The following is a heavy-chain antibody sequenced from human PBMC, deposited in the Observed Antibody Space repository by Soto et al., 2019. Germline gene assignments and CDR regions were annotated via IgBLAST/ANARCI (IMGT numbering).Heavy chain of an antibody. CDR3: ARVSDSSDPRYYYYGMDG. CDR2: IYYSGST. Sequence: KTSETLSLTCTVSGGSISSSSYYWGWIRQPPGKGLEWIGSIYYSGSTYYNPSLKSRVTISVDTSKNQFSLKLSSVTAADTAVYYCARVSDSSDPRYYYYGMDGWGQGTTVTVSS. CDR1: GGSISSSSYY. J-gene: IGHJ6*02. V-gene: IGHV4-39*07. D-gene: IGHD6-25*01.